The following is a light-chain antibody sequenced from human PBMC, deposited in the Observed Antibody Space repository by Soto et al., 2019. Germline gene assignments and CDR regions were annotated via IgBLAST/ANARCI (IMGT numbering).Light chain of an antibody. J-gene: IGKJ1*01. V-gene: IGKV3-20*01. Sequence: ETVFTQSPGSLSLSLGDRATLSCRASQTVSNNYLAWYQQKHGQAPRLIIYGTSNRETGIPDRFSGSGSGTEFTLTISRLEPEDFVIDYCQQYGSSTWTFGQGTKVDIK. CDR1: QTVSNNY. CDR3: QQYGSSTWT. CDR2: GTS.